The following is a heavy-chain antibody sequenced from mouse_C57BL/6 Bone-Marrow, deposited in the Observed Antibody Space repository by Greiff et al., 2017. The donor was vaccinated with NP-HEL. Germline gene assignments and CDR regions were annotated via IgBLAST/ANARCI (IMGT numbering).Heavy chain of an antibody. V-gene: IGHV1-26*01. Sequence: EVQLQQSGPELVKPGASVKISCKASGYTFTDYYMNWVKQSHGKSLEWIGDINPNNGGTSYNQKFKGKATLTVDKSSSTAYMELRSLTSEDSAVYYCASSSYYSNYVPFAYWGQGTLVTVSA. CDR1: GYTFTDYY. CDR2: INPNNGGT. D-gene: IGHD2-5*01. CDR3: ASSSYYSNYVPFAY. J-gene: IGHJ3*01.